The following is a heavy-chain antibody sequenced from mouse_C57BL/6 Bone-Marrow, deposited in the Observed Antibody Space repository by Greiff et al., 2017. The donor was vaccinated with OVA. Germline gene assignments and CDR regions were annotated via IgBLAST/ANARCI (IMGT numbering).Heavy chain of an antibody. V-gene: IGHV1-50*01. Sequence: VQLQQPGAELVKPGASVKLSCKASGYTFTSYWMQWVKQRPGQGLEWIGEIDPSDSYTNYNQKFKGKATLTVDTSSSTAYMQLSNLTSEDSAVYYCARSEFAYWGQGTLVTVSA. J-gene: IGHJ3*01. CDR2: IDPSDSYT. CDR3: ARSEFAY. CDR1: GYTFTSYW.